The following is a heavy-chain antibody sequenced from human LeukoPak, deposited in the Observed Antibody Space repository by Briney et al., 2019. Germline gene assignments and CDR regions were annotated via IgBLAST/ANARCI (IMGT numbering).Heavy chain of an antibody. CDR2: INPNSGGT. CDR3: ARHPRDIVVVPAAMETTNWFDP. J-gene: IGHJ5*02. Sequence: ASVKVSCKASGYTFTGYYMHWVRQAPGQGLEWMGRINPNSGGTNYAQKFQGRVTMTRDTSISTAHMELSRLRSDDTAVYYCARHPRDIVVVPAAMETTNWFDPWGQGTLVTVSS. D-gene: IGHD2-2*01. V-gene: IGHV1-2*06. CDR1: GYTFTGYY.